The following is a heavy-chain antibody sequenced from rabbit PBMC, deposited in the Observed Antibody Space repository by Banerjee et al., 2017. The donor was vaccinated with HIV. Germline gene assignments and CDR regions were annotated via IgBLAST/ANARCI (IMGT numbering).Heavy chain of an antibody. CDR3: ARGDFCFNL. CDR1: GFPFSEKAV. D-gene: IGHD4-2*01. V-gene: IGHV1S45*01. CDR2: IAVGSGGFT. J-gene: IGHJ4*01. Sequence: QEQLEESGGGLVKPGASLTLTCKASGFPFSEKAVMCWVRQPPGKGLEWIACIAVGSGGFTYYANWAKGRFTISKTSSTTVTLQMTSLTGADTATYFCARGDFCFNLWGPGTLVTVS.